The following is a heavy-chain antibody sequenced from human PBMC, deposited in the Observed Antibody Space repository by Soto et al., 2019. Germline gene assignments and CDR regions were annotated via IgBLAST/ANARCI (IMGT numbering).Heavy chain of an antibody. V-gene: IGHV2-5*02. CDR3: VQSRCGGDCLQSYSSPSYYGVHV. J-gene: IGHJ6*02. Sequence: QITLKESGPTLVKPTQTLTLTCTFSGLSLSTTGVGVGWIRQPPGKALEWLALIYWDDDKRYRPSLKSRLTITKDHSKNPVVLTPTNMAPVDTATYYCVQSRCGGDCLQSYSSPSYYGVHVWGQATRVTVPS. CDR1: GLSLSTTGVG. CDR2: IYWDDDK. D-gene: IGHD2-21*02.